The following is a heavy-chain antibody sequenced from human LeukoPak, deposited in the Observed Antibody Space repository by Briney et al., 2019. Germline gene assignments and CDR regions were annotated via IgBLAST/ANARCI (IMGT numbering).Heavy chain of an antibody. V-gene: IGHV1-69*06. CDR3: ARSRKRGDYGSSCDY. J-gene: IGHJ4*02. CDR1: GGTFSSYA. Sequence: SVKVSCKASGGTFSSYAISWVRQAPGQGLEWMGGIIPIFGTANHAQKFQGRVTITADKSTSTAYMELSSLRSEDTAVYHCARSRKRGDYGSSCDYWGQGTLVTVSS. D-gene: IGHD3-10*01. CDR2: IIPIFGTA.